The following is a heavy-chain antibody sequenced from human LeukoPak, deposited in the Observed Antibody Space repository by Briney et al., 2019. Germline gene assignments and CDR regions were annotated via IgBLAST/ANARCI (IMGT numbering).Heavy chain of an antibody. CDR1: GYTFTNYD. Sequence: GASVKVSCKASGYTFTNYDIHWVRQATGQGLEWMGWMNPHSDNTAYAQKFQGRVTMTRNTSISTAHMELTSLRSEDTAVYYCARGRTTLVRTIGGMDVWGQGTTVTVSS. V-gene: IGHV1-8*01. D-gene: IGHD3-10*01. CDR3: ARGRTTLVRTIGGMDV. J-gene: IGHJ6*02. CDR2: MNPHSDNT.